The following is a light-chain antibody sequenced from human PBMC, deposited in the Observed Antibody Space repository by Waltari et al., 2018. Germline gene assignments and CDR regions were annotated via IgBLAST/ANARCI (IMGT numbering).Light chain of an antibody. Sequence: QSALTQPASVSGSPGQSITISCTGAGPDIGDFKYVSCYPQHPGKAPNLLIYDLTNRPAGVSDRCSGSKSGNTASLIISGLQAGDEADYYCGSYTITSLVVFGGGTRLTVL. J-gene: IGLJ2*01. CDR1: GPDIGDFKY. V-gene: IGLV2-14*03. CDR3: GSYTITSLVV. CDR2: DLT.